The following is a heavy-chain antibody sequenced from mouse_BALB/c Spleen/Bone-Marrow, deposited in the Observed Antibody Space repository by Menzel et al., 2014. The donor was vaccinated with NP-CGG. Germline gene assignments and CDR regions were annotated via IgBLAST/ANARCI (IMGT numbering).Heavy chain of an antibody. CDR1: GXDFXRYX. J-gene: IGHJ1*01. Sequence: EMKLMESGGGLVQPGGSLKLSCAASGXDFXRYXMSXVRXXPGXGLXXIXXXXPDSSTINYTPSLKDKFIISRDNAKNTLYLQMSKVRSEDTALYYCARLNYYGNLFVWGAGTTVTVSS. CDR3: ARLNYYGNLFV. V-gene: IGHV4-1*02. CDR2: XXPDSSTI. D-gene: IGHD1-1*01.